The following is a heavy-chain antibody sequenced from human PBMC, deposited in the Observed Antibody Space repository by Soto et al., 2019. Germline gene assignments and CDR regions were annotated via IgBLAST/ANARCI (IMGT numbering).Heavy chain of an antibody. D-gene: IGHD5-12*01. Sequence: PGGSLRLSCAASGFTFSSYAMGWVRQAPGKGLEWVSAIGGRGNSAYYADSVQGRFTISRDNSKNTLSLQMSSLTADDTAIYYCVREGRGSFDFWGRGTMVTVSS. CDR3: VREGRGSFDF. V-gene: IGHV3-23*01. CDR2: IGGRGNSA. J-gene: IGHJ3*01. CDR1: GFTFSSYA.